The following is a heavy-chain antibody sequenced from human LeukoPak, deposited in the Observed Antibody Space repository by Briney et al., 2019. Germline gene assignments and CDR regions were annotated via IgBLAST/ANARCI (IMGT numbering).Heavy chain of an antibody. CDR1: GGTFSSYA. V-gene: IGHV1-69*04. D-gene: IGHD2-2*01. J-gene: IGHJ4*02. CDR3: ARAYCSSTSSYLETKYYFDY. CDR2: IIPIFGIA. Sequence: SVKVSCKASGGTFSSYAISWVRQAPGQGLEWMGRIIPIFGIANYAQKFKGRVTITADKYTRTAYMELSSRRSEDTAVYYCARAYCSSTSSYLETKYYFDYWGQGTLVTVSS.